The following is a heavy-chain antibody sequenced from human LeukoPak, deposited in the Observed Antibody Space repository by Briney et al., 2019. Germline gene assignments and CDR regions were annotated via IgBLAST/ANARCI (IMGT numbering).Heavy chain of an antibody. CDR2: ISSGGSAI. V-gene: IGHV3-48*03. D-gene: IGHD6-6*01. CDR3: ARNDYSSSAYFY. J-gene: IGHJ4*02. CDR1: GFTFSSYE. Sequence: GGSLRPSCAASGFTFSSYEMNWVRQAPGKGLEWISYISSGGSAIYYADSVKGRFTISRDNAKNSLYLQMNSLRAEDTAVYHCARNDYSSSAYFYWGQGSLVTVSS.